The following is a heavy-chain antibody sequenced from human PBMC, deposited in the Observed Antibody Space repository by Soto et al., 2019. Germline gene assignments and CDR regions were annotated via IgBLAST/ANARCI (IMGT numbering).Heavy chain of an antibody. D-gene: IGHD7-27*01. CDR2: IYTSGST. Sequence: SETLSLTCIVSGAAIDTYYWTWIRQPAGKGLEWIGRIYTSGSTDYNPSLKSRVTMSIDTSKNQFSLKLTSVTAADTALYYCARDFWGEGYFDYWGQGTRVSV. J-gene: IGHJ4*02. CDR3: ARDFWGEGYFDY. CDR1: GAAIDTYY. V-gene: IGHV4-4*07.